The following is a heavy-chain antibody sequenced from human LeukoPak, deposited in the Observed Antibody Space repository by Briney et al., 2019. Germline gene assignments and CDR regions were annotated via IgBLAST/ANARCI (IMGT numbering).Heavy chain of an antibody. D-gene: IGHD3-22*01. CDR3: ASFHYYDSSGYQGLGY. CDR2: IYYSGST. V-gene: IGHV4-59*08. J-gene: IGHJ4*02. Sequence: SETLSLTCTVSGGSISSYYWSWIRQPPGKGLEWIGYIYYSGSTNYNPSLKSRVTISVDTSKNQFSLKLSSVTAADTAVYYCASFHYYDSSGYQGLGYWGQGTLVTVSS. CDR1: GGSISSYY.